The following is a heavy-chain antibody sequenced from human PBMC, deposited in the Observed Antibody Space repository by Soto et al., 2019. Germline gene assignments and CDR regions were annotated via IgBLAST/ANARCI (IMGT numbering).Heavy chain of an antibody. Sequence: QVQLVESGGGVVQPGRSLRLSWATSGFTFGRSVMHWVRQAPGKGLEWVAVISYDGSNKYYADSVKGRFTISRDNSKNTLYLQMNSLRDEDTAVYYCARDVSSGGSDYWGQGTLVTVSS. D-gene: IGHD6-19*01. CDR2: ISYDGSNK. V-gene: IGHV3-30-3*01. J-gene: IGHJ4*02. CDR3: ARDVSSGGSDY. CDR1: GFTFGRSV.